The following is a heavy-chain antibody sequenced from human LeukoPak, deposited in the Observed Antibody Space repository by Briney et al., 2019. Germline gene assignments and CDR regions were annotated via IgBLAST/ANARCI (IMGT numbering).Heavy chain of an antibody. J-gene: IGHJ4*02. CDR2: ISGSGGST. V-gene: IGHV3-23*01. D-gene: IGHD2-2*01. CDR1: GFTFSSYA. CDR3: AKDRGYCSSTSCYRYFDY. Sequence: GGSLRLSCAASGFTFSSYAMSWVRQAPGKGLEWVSAISGSGGSTYYADSVKGRFTISRDNSKNTLYLQMNSLGAEDTAVYYCAKDRGYCSSTSCYRYFDYWGQGTLVTVSS.